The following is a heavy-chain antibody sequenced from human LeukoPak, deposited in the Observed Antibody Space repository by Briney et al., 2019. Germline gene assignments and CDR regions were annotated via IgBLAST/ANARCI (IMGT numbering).Heavy chain of an antibody. J-gene: IGHJ4*02. Sequence: PGGSLRLSCAASGFTFSSYAMSWVRQAPGKGLEWVSAISGSGGSTYYADSVKGRFTISRDNSKNTLYLQMNSLRAEDTAVYYCAKWGRITMIVVVSPPDYWGQGTLVTVSS. D-gene: IGHD3-22*01. V-gene: IGHV3-23*01. CDR1: GFTFSSYA. CDR2: ISGSGGST. CDR3: AKWGRITMIVVVSPPDY.